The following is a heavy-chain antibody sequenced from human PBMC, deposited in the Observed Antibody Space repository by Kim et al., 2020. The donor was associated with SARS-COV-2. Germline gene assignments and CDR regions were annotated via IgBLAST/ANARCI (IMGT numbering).Heavy chain of an antibody. V-gene: IGHV3-33*01. J-gene: IGHJ4*02. Sequence: GGSLRLSCAASGFTITTYGVHWVHQAPGTGLEWVGVIWYDGSKEYYADSVKGRFTISRDTSKNTLFLQMDSLRPEDTAVYYCVRDGGSGLDYWGQGTLVTVSS. CDR2: IWYDGSKE. CDR3: VRDGGSGLDY. CDR1: GFTITTYG. D-gene: IGHD6-19*01.